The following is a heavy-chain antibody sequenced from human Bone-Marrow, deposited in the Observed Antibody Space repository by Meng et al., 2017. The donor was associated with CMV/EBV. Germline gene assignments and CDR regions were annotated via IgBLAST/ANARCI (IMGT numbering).Heavy chain of an antibody. CDR2: ISGSGGST. V-gene: IGHV3-23*01. D-gene: IGHD3-10*01. J-gene: IGHJ4*02. Sequence: ETLSLTCAVYGGSFSGYYWSWIRQPPGKGLEWVSAISGSGGSTYYADSVKGRFTISRDNSKNTLYLQMNSLRAEDTAVYYCAKDPSITMVRGAPGYWGQGTLVTVYS. CDR1: GGSFSGYY. CDR3: AKDPSITMVRGAPGY.